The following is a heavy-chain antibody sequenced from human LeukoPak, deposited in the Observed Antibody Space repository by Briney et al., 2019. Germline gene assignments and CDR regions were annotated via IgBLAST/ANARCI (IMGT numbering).Heavy chain of an antibody. J-gene: IGHJ4*02. CDR1: GGSISAFY. Sequence: SETLSLTCTVSGGSISAFYWTWLRQPPGKGLEWIGYIYYSGSTRYNPSLKSRVNISLDTSKNQFSLKLSSVTAADTAVYYCARGENYFGSGSYDYWGQGTLVTVSS. CDR3: ARGENYFGSGSYDY. D-gene: IGHD3-10*01. V-gene: IGHV4-59*01. CDR2: IYYSGST.